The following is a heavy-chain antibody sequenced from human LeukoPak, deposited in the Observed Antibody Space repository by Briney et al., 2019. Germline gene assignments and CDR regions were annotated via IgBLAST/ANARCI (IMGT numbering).Heavy chain of an antibody. Sequence: GRSLRLSGAASGFTFDDYAMHWLRQAPGKGLEGVSGISWNSGSIGYADSVKGRFTISRDNAKNSLYLQMNSLRAEDTALYYCAKDSARFGELATDAFDIWGQGTMVTVSS. J-gene: IGHJ3*02. CDR3: AKDSARFGELATDAFDI. CDR2: ISWNSGSI. V-gene: IGHV3-9*01. D-gene: IGHD3-10*01. CDR1: GFTFDDYA.